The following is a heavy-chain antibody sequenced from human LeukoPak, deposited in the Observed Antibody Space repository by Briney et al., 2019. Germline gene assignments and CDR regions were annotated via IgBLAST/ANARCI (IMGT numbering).Heavy chain of an antibody. J-gene: IGHJ4*02. CDR2: ISAYNGNT. CDR1: GYTFTSYG. CDR3: ARTGVSTSSEFDY. V-gene: IGHV1-18*01. Sequence: ASVKVSCKASGYTFTSYGISWVRQAPGQGLEWMGWISAYNGNTNYAQKLQGRVTMTRNTSISTAYMELSSLRSEDTAVYYCARTGVSTSSEFDYWGQGTLVTVSS. D-gene: IGHD2-2*01.